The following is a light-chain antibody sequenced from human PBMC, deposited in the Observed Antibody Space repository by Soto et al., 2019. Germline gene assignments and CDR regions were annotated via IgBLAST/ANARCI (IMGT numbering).Light chain of an antibody. CDR1: QEMGGR. CDR2: AAS. CDR3: LQVYSFPRT. Sequence: IQMTHSPSSVSTCVCDRITITCQASQEMGGRLAWFQRKPGKAPQYLIQAASIVQSGVPSRFSGSGSGTEFILTINNLEAEDFASNFCLQVYSFPRTFGLGTKVDI. J-gene: IGKJ1*01. V-gene: IGKV1-12*01.